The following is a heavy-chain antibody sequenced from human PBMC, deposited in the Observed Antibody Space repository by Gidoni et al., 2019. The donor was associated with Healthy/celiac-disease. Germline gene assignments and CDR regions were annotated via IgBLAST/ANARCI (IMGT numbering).Heavy chain of an antibody. CDR3: ARDQVGVAGDQKLDY. Sequence: QVQLVQSGAEVKKPGASVKVSCKASGYTFTSYAMHWVRQAPGQRLEWMGWINAGHGNTKYSQKFQGRVTITRDTSASTAYMELSSLRSEDTAVYYCARDQVGVAGDQKLDYWGQGTLVTVSS. CDR2: INAGHGNT. D-gene: IGHD6-19*01. J-gene: IGHJ4*02. V-gene: IGHV1-3*01. CDR1: GYTFTSYA.